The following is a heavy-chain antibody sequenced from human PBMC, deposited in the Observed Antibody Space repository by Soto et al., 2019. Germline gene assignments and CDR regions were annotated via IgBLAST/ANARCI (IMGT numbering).Heavy chain of an antibody. V-gene: IGHV4-59*12. Sequence: SETLSLTCTASGASISSRYWSWIRQPPGKGLEWIGYIYYSVSTNYNPSLKSRVTISVDTSKNQFSLKLSSVTAADTAVYYCARWPQLEPRFDYWGQGTLVTVSS. D-gene: IGHD1-1*01. CDR1: GASISSRY. CDR2: IYYSVST. J-gene: IGHJ4*02. CDR3: ARWPQLEPRFDY.